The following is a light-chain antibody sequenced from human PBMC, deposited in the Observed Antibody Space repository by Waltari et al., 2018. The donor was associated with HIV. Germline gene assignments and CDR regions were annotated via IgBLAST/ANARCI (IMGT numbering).Light chain of an antibody. CDR1: SPHIRGTYD. Sequence: QPVLTQPPSVSGAPGPRVTISCTRSSPHIRGTYDVHWYQQLPGTAPKLLIHANSNRPSGVPDRFSGSKSGTSASLAITGLQAEDEADYYCQSYDSTLRVVFGGGTKLTVL. J-gene: IGLJ2*01. CDR3: QSYDSTLRVV. CDR2: ANS. V-gene: IGLV1-40*01.